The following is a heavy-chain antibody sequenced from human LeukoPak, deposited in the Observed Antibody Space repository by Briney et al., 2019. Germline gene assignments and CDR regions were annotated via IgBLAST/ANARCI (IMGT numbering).Heavy chain of an antibody. CDR2: MNPNSGNT. D-gene: IGHD3-22*01. CDR1: GYTFTSYD. Sequence: ASVKVSCKASGYTFTSYDINWVRQATGQGLEWMGWMNPNSGNTGYAQKFQGRVTMTRNTSISTAYMELSSLRSEDTAVYCCARGAGSSGYYLFDYWGQGTLVTVSS. J-gene: IGHJ4*02. V-gene: IGHV1-8*01. CDR3: ARGAGSSGYYLFDY.